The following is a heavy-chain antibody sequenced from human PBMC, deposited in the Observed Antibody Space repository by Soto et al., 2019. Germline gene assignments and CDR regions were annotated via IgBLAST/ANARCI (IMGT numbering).Heavy chain of an antibody. J-gene: IGHJ3*02. V-gene: IGHV4-59*08. CDR1: GGSISSYY. Sequence: PSETLSLTCTVSGGSISSYYWSWIRQPPGKGLEWIGYIYYSGSTNYNPSLKSRVTISVDTSKNQFSLKLSSVTAADTAVYYCARLGNRRYGDYYGDAFEIWGQGTMVTVSS. CDR3: ARLGNRRYGDYYGDAFEI. CDR2: IYYSGST. D-gene: IGHD4-17*01.